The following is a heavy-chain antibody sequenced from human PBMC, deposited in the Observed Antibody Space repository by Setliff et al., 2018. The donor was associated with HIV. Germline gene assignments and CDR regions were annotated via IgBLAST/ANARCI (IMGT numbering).Heavy chain of an antibody. J-gene: IGHJ4*02. CDR2: IYNSGTN. CDR1: GYSISRGYY. Sequence: PSETLSLTCAVSGYSISRGYYWGWIRQTPGKGLAWIGNIYNSGTNYYNPSLKSRVTISIDTSKNQFSLRLSSVTAADTAVYYCARQGEVGAPFDYWGQGILVTVSS. D-gene: IGHD1-26*01. V-gene: IGHV4-38-2*01. CDR3: ARQGEVGAPFDY.